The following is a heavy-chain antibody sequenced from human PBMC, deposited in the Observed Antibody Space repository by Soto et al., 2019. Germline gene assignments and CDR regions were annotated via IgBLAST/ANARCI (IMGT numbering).Heavy chain of an antibody. J-gene: IGHJ4*02. V-gene: IGHV1-58*01. CDR3: AAATYYYDSSGYPDDY. CDR2: IVVGSGNT. D-gene: IGHD3-22*01. Sequence: ASVKVSCKASGFTFTSSAVQWVRQARGQRLEWIGWIVVGSGNTNYAQKFQERVTITRDMSTSTAYMELSSLRSEDTAVYYCAAATYYYDSSGYPDDYWGQGTLVTVSS. CDR1: GFTFTSSA.